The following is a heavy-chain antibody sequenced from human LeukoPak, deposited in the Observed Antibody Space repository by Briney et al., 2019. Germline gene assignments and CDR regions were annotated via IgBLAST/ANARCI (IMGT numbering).Heavy chain of an antibody. CDR3: AKDRERNSAPNFDY. CDR1: GGSFSGYY. J-gene: IGHJ4*02. V-gene: IGHV4-34*01. D-gene: IGHD3-10*01. Sequence: PSETLSLTCAVYGGSFSGYYWSWIRQPPGKGLEWIGEINHSGSTNYNPSLKSRVTISVDTSKNQFSLKLSSVTAADTAVYYCAKDRERNSAPNFDYWGQGTLVTVSS. CDR2: INHSGST.